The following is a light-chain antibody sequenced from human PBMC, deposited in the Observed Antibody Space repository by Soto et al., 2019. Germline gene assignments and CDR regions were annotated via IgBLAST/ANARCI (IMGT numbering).Light chain of an antibody. J-gene: IGKJ1*01. CDR2: AAS. CDR1: QSITNY. CDR3: QQSYSTPWT. V-gene: IGKV1-39*01. Sequence: DIQMTQSPSSLSASVGDRVTITCRASQSITNYLNWYQQKPGKAPKLLIYAASSLQSGVPSRSSGSESGTAFTLSISSLQPEDFATYYCQQSYSTPWTFGQGTKVEIK.